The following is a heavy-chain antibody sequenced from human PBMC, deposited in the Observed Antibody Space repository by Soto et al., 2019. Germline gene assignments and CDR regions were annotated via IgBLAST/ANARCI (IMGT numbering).Heavy chain of an antibody. J-gene: IGHJ6*02. D-gene: IGHD2-2*01. CDR1: GYSFTSNW. V-gene: IGHV5-10-1*01. CDR2: IDPSDSYT. Sequence: PGESLKISCKASGYSFTSNWTTWVRQMPGKGLEWMGRIDPSDSYTDYSPSFQGHVTISLDKSLNTAFLQWSSLKASDTALYYCARQFLPCNYMACYLSMDVWGQGTTVTVSS. CDR3: ARQFLPCNYMACYLSMDV.